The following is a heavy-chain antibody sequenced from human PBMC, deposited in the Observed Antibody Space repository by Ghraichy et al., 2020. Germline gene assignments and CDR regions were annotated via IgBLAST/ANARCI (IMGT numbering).Heavy chain of an antibody. V-gene: IGHV3-30-3*01. J-gene: IGHJ4*02. CDR1: GFTFSSYT. CDR3: ARDSTSSTIRGAFDF. D-gene: IGHD5/OR15-5a*01. CDR2: MSHDGSRE. Sequence: GGSLRLSCTASGFTFSSYTIHWVRQAPGKGLEWVAVMSHDGSREYSADSVKGRFTLSRDNSMNTLYLEMNSLRAEDTALNYCARDSTSSTIRGAFDFWGQGTLVTVSS.